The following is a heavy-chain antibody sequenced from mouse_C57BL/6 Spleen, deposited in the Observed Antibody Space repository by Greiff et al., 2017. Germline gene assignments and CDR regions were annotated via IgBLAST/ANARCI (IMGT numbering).Heavy chain of an antibody. V-gene: IGHV1-69*01. J-gene: IGHJ4*01. Sequence: QVQLQQPGAELVMPGASVKLSCKASGYTFTIYWLHWVKQRPGQGLEWIGEIDPSASYTNYNEKFKGKSTLTVNKSSSTAYMQLSSLTSEDSAVYYCARLTTVVKYAMDYWGQGTSVTVSS. CDR3: ARLTTVVKYAMDY. CDR1: GYTFTIYW. D-gene: IGHD1-1*01. CDR2: IDPSASYT.